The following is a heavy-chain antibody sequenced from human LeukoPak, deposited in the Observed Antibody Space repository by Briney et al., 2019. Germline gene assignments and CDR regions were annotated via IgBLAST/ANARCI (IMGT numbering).Heavy chain of an antibody. CDR2: ISANNGNT. Sequence: GASVKVSCKAFGYSLSSYGITWVRQVPGQGLEWMGWISANNGNTNYAQKIQGKVTMTTDTSTSTAYMELRSLRSDDTAVYYCAGARGGQQLVHYAYWGQGTLVTVSS. V-gene: IGHV1-18*04. CDR3: AGARGGQQLVHYAY. D-gene: IGHD6-13*01. J-gene: IGHJ4*02. CDR1: GYSLSSYG.